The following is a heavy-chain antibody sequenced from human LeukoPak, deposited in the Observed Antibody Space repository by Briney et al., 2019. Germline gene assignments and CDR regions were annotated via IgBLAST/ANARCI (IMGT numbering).Heavy chain of an antibody. J-gene: IGHJ6*03. V-gene: IGHV3-7*01. Sequence: GGSLRLSCAASGFSFGSYWMTWVRQAPGKGLEWVANIKQDGSEKYYVDSVKGRFTISRDNTENSLYLQMNSLRAEDTAVYYCARVYQLLWSSNYYYYMDVWGKGTTVTVSS. CDR2: IKQDGSEK. CDR3: ARVYQLLWSSNYYYYMDV. CDR1: GFSFGSYW. D-gene: IGHD2-2*01.